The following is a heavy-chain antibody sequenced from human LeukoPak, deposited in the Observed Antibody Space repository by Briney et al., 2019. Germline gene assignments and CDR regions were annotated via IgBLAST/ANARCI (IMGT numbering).Heavy chain of an antibody. V-gene: IGHV4-61*05. Sequence: SETLSLTCTISAASISSSSHHWGWIRQSPGKGLEWIGYIYYSGSTNYNPSLKSRVTISVDTSKNQFSLKLSSVTAADTAVYYCARVPSPYGGNFLFDYWGQGTLVTVSS. CDR1: AASISSSSHH. J-gene: IGHJ4*02. CDR3: ARVPSPYGGNFLFDY. D-gene: IGHD4-23*01. CDR2: IYYSGST.